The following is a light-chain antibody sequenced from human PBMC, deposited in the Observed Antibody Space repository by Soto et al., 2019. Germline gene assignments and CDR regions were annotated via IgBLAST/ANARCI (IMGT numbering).Light chain of an antibody. CDR1: SSDVGGYNY. J-gene: IGLJ3*02. Sequence: QSALTQPASMSGSPGQSITISCTGTSSDVGGYNYVSWYQQHPGKAPKLMIFEVSNRPSGVSDRFSGSKSGNTASLTISGLQAEDEADYYCSSYTGSTTLVFGGGTKLTVL. CDR3: SSYTGSTTLV. V-gene: IGLV2-14*01. CDR2: EVS.